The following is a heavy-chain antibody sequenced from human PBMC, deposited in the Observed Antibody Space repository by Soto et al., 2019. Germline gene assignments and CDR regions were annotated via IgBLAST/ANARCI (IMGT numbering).Heavy chain of an antibody. CDR2: IRSKTYGGTT. CDR3: TSGVPPYYVMDV. D-gene: IGHD3-10*01. Sequence: GGSLRLSCTASGFTFGDYALSWVRQAPGQGLERVGFIRSKTYGGTTEYAASVIGRFTISSDDSKSIACLHINSLKTEDTAVYYCTSGVPPYYVMDVWGQGTTVTVSS. V-gene: IGHV3-49*04. CDR1: GFTFGDYA. J-gene: IGHJ6*02.